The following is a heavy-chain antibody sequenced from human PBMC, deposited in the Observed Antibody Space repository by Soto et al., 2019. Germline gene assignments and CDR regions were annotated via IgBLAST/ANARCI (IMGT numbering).Heavy chain of an antibody. Sequence: ASVKVSCKASGYSFRNYGISWVRQAPGHGLEWMGWINPDNGITNTARWLQGRVTMTTDTSTATAYMELKSLTSDDTAVYYCARVVVRNNWFDPWGQGTLVTVSS. CDR1: GYSFRNYG. J-gene: IGHJ5*02. CDR3: ARVVVRNNWFDP. D-gene: IGHD6-6*01. V-gene: IGHV1-18*01. CDR2: INPDNGIT.